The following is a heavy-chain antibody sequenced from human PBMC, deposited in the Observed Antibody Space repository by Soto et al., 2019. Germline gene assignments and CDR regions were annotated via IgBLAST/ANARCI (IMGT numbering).Heavy chain of an antibody. CDR2: IYYSGST. CDR1: GGSISSGGYY. J-gene: IGHJ1*01. CDR3: ARFFTMIVNNPMKEQNVEYLQH. D-gene: IGHD3-22*01. V-gene: IGHV4-31*03. Sequence: TSETLSLTCTVSGGSISSGGYYWSWIRQHPGKGLEWIGYIYYSGSTYYNPSLKSRVTISVDTSKNQFSLKLSSVTAADTAVYYCARFFTMIVNNPMKEQNVEYLQHWGQGTLVTVSS.